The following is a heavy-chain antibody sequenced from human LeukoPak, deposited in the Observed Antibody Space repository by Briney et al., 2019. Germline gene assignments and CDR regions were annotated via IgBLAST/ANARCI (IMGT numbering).Heavy chain of an antibody. CDR2: ISGSGGST. D-gene: IGHD2-15*01. J-gene: IGHJ4*02. Sequence: GGSLRLSCAASGFTFDDYAMHWVRQAPGKGLEWVSGISGSGGSTYYADSVKGRFTISRDNSKNTLYLQMNSLRAEDTAVYYCAKDQGGNSFDYWGQGTLVTVSS. CDR1: GFTFDDYA. V-gene: IGHV3-23*01. CDR3: AKDQGGNSFDY.